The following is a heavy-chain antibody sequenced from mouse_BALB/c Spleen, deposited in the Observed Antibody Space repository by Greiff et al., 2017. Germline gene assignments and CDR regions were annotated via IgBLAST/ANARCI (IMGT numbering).Heavy chain of an antibody. CDR1: GYTFTSYW. V-gene: IGHV1-69*02. J-gene: IGHJ4*01. Sequence: VQLQQPGAELVRPGASVKLSCKASGYTFTSYWINWVKQRPGQGLEWIGNIYPSDSYTNYNQKFKDKATLTVDKSSSTAYMQLSSPTSEDSAVYYCTRYYRDDERSAMDYWGQGTSVTVSS. CDR2: IYPSDSYT. CDR3: TRYYRDDERSAMDY. D-gene: IGHD2-14*01.